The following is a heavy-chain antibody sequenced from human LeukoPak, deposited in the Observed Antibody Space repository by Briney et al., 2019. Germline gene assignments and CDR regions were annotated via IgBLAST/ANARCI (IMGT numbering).Heavy chain of an antibody. CDR3: ARESYYDSSGYSHDAFDI. Sequence: SSETLSLTCTVSGGSISSSSYYWAGIRQPPGKGLEWIGSIYYSGNTYYKSSLKSRVTIAVDTSKNQFSLKLNSVTAADTAVYYCARESYYDSSGYSHDAFDIWGQGTMVTVSS. V-gene: IGHV4-39*07. J-gene: IGHJ3*02. CDR2: IYYSGNT. CDR1: GGSISSSSYY. D-gene: IGHD3-22*01.